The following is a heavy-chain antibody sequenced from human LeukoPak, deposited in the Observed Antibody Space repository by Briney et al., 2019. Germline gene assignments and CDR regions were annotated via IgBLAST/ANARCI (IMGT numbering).Heavy chain of an antibody. V-gene: IGHV1-2*02. Sequence: ASVTVSCKASGYTFTGYYMHWVRQAPGQGLEWMGWINPNSGGTNYAQKFQGRVTMTRDTSISTAYMELSRLRSDDTAVYYCAREGEVVVVAATEQNWFDPWGQGTLVTVSS. CDR1: GYTFTGYY. D-gene: IGHD2-15*01. CDR2: INPNSGGT. J-gene: IGHJ5*02. CDR3: AREGEVVVVAATEQNWFDP.